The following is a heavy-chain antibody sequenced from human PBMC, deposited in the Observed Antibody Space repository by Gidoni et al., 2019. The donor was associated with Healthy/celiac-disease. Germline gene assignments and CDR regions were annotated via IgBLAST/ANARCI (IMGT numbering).Heavy chain of an antibody. D-gene: IGHD2-2*02. CDR1: GGSFSGSY. CDR2: INHSGST. V-gene: IGHV4-34*01. J-gene: IGHJ6*03. Sequence: QVQLQPWGAGLLKPSETLSLTCAVYGGSFSGSYWSWIRQPPGKGLEWIGEINHSGSTNYNPSLKSRVTISVDTSKNQFSLKLSSVTAADTAVYYCARGPYQPLLYPYYYYMDVWGKGTTVTVSS. CDR3: ARGPYQPLLYPYYYYMDV.